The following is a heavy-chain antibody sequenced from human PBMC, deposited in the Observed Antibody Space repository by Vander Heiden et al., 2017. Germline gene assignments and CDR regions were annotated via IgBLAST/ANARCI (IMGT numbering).Heavy chain of an antibody. Sequence: QVQLQASGPGLVKPSETLSLTCTVSGGSISRYYWSWIRQPPGKGLEWIGYMYYGGSTNYNPSLKSRVTISVDTSKNQFSLKLSSVTAADTAVYYCARCEGGNKGCGFDYWGQGSLVTVSS. CDR2: MYYGGST. CDR3: ARCEGGNKGCGFDY. J-gene: IGHJ4*02. CDR1: GGSISRYY. D-gene: IGHD2-15*01. V-gene: IGHV4-59*01.